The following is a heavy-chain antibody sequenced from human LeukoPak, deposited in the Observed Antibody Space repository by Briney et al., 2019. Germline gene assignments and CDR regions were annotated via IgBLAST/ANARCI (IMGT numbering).Heavy chain of an antibody. CDR2: ISGSGGST. CDR3: ANPPAAAVSYYFDY. CDR1: SXX. D-gene: IGHD6-13*01. V-gene: IGHV3-23*01. J-gene: IGHJ4*02. Sequence: SXXXSWVRQAPGXGLEWVSAISGSGGSTYYADSVKGRFTISRDNSKNTLYLQMNSLRAEDTAVYYCANPPAAAVSYYFDYWGQGTLVTVSS.